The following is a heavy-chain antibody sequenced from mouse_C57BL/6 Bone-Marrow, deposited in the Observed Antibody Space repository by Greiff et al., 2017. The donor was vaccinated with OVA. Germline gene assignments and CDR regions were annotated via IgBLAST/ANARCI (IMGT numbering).Heavy chain of an antibody. Sequence: QVQLKQPGTELVKPGASVKLSCKASGYTFTSYWMHWVKQRPGQGLEWIGNINPSNGGTNYNEKFKSKATLTVDKSSSTAYMQLSSLTSEDSAVYYCARSITTVAQYYFDYWGQGTTLTVSS. CDR2: INPSNGGT. J-gene: IGHJ2*01. CDR1: GYTFTSYW. CDR3: ARSITTVAQYYFDY. V-gene: IGHV1-53*01. D-gene: IGHD1-1*01.